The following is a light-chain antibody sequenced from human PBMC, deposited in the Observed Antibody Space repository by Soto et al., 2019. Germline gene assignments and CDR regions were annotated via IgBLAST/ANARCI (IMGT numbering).Light chain of an antibody. CDR3: LLDYSYFWA. CDR1: QGIRSA. V-gene: IGKV1-6*01. CDR2: AAS. J-gene: IGKJ1*01. Sequence: IQVTQSPSSLSASVGDRVTITCRTSQGIRSALGWYQQKPGKVPKLLIYAASTLQSGVPSRFSGSGSGRDFTLTISSLQPEDFATYYCLLDYSYFWAFGQGTNADIK.